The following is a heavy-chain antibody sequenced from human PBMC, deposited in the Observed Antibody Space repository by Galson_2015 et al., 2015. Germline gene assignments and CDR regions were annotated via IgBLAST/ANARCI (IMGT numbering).Heavy chain of an antibody. D-gene: IGHD3-10*01. CDR1: GFTFSSYW. V-gene: IGHV3-74*01. CDR3: ARDGIPSETYGSEYGGYYYYYGMDV. CDR2: ISSDGSST. Sequence: SLRLSCAASGFTFSSYWMHWVRQAPGKGLVWVSRISSDGSSTSYADSVKGRFTISRDNAKNTLYLQMNSLRAEDTAVYYCARDGIPSETYGSEYGGYYYYYGMDVWGQGTTVTISS. J-gene: IGHJ6*02.